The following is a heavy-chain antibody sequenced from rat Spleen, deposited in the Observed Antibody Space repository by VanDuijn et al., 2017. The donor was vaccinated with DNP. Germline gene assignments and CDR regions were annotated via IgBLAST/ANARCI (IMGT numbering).Heavy chain of an antibody. V-gene: IGHV2-41*01. Sequence: QVQLKESGPGLVQPSQTLSLTCTVAGFSLTSYNVHWVRQPPGKGLEWMGVIWNTGGTRYNSALKTRLSISKDTSNSQVFLKMNSLQTVDTATSYCARDLDPGIRGFAYWGQGTLVTVSS. CDR1: GFSLTSYN. J-gene: IGHJ3*01. CDR3: ARDLDPGIRGFAY. D-gene: IGHD1-4*01. CDR2: IWNTGGT.